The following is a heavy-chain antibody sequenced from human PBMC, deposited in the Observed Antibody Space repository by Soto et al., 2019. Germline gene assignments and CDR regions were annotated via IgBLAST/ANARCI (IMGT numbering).Heavy chain of an antibody. V-gene: IGHV3-13*01. CDR2: IAINGDT. Sequence: EVQLVESGGGLVQPGGSLRLSCAASGFTFSRYDMHWVRQVTGERLEWVSGIAINGDTYYTGSVKGRFTISRENAKNSVYLQMSSLRAEDTAVYYCAREPSVPGIWYFDLWGRGTLVTVSS. CDR1: GFTFSRYD. D-gene: IGHD6-19*01. CDR3: AREPSVPGIWYFDL. J-gene: IGHJ2*01.